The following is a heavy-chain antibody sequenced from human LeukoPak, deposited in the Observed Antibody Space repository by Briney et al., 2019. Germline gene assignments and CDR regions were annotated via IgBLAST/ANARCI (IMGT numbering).Heavy chain of an antibody. CDR3: ARSRIAAALDY. V-gene: IGHV3-21*01. Sequence: GGSLRLSCAASGFTFSRYSMNWVRQAPGKGLEWVSSISSSSSYIYSADSVKGRFTISRDNAKNSLYLQMNSLRAEDTAVYYCARSRIAAALDYWGQGTLVTVSS. J-gene: IGHJ4*02. CDR1: GFTFSRYS. D-gene: IGHD6-13*01. CDR2: ISSSSSYI.